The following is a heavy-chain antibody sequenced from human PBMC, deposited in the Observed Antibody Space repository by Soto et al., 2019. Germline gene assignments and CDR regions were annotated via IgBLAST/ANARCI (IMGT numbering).Heavy chain of an antibody. J-gene: IGHJ1*01. D-gene: IGHD2-15*01. V-gene: IGHV3-30*18. Sequence: QVQLVESGGGVVQPGRSLRLSCAASGFTFSSYGMHWVRQAPGKGLEWVAVISYDGSNKYYADSVKGRFTISRDNSKNTLYLQMNSLEAENTAVYYCAKDAGGLWGKGTLVTVSS. CDR1: GFTFSSYG. CDR2: ISYDGSNK. CDR3: AKDAGGL.